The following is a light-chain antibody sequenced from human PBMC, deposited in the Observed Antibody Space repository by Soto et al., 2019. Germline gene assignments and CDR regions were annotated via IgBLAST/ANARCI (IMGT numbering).Light chain of an antibody. CDR2: EVS. V-gene: IGLV2-14*01. CDR3: SSYTSSSIDDV. J-gene: IGLJ1*01. CDR1: SSDVGGYNY. Sequence: QSVLTQPASVSGSPGQSITISCTGTSSDVGGYNYVSWYQQHPGKAPKLMIYEVSNRPSGVSNRFSGSKSGNTASLTISGLQAEDEAEYYCSSYTSSSIDDVFGTGTKLPVL.